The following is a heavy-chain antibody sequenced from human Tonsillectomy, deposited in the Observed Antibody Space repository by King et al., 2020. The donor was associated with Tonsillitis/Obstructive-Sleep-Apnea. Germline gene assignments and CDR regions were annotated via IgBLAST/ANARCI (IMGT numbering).Heavy chain of an antibody. V-gene: IGHV4-4*07. J-gene: IGHJ5*02. CDR3: ARDLSSSPYNWFDP. D-gene: IGHD6-13*01. CDR2: IDTSGNT. Sequence: VQLQESGPGLVKPSETLSLTCTVSGGSISSYYWSWIRQPAGKGLEWIGLIDTSGNTNYNPSLKTRVTMSVDTSKNQFSLMLSSVTAADTAVYYCARDLSSSPYNWFDPWGQGILVTVSS. CDR1: GGSISSYY.